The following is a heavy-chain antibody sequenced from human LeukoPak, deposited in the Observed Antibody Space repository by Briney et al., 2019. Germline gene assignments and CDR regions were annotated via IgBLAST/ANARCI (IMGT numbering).Heavy chain of an antibody. V-gene: IGHV1-8*03. J-gene: IGHJ4*02. D-gene: IGHD5-24*01. CDR1: GYTFTSYD. CDR2: INPNSGNT. CDR3: ASARGGYNSRSPLDY. Sequence: ASVKVSCKASGYTFTSYDINWVRQGTGQGLEWMGWINPNSGNTGYAQKFQGRVTITRNTSISTAYMELSRLRSDDTAVYYCASARGGYNSRSPLDYWGQGTLVTVSS.